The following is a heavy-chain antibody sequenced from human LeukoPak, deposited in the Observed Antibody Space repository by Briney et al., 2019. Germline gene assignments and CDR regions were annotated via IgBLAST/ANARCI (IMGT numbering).Heavy chain of an antibody. CDR3: VQGGGYCGGDCFFYFDY. Sequence: GGSLRLSCAASGFTFSSNPMSWVRQAPGTGLEWVSAISGSGINTYYADSVTGRFTISRDNSRNTLYLQMNSLRAEDTAVYYCVQGGGYCGGDCFFYFDYWGPGTLVTVSS. V-gene: IGHV3-23*01. J-gene: IGHJ4*02. D-gene: IGHD2-21*02. CDR2: ISGSGINT. CDR1: GFTFSSNP.